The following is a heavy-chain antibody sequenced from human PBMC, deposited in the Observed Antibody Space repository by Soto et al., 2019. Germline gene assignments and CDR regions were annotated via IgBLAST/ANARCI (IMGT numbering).Heavy chain of an antibody. J-gene: IGHJ4*02. CDR3: ARAYSGYSYVFNEFAY. CDR2: ISAYNGNT. D-gene: IGHD5-18*01. CDR1: GYTFTSYG. Sequence: ASVKVSCKASGYTFTSYGISWVRQAPGQGLEWMGWISAYNGNTNYAQKLQGRVTMTTDTSTSTAYMELRSLRSADTAVYYCARAYSGYSYVFNEFAYWGQGTLVPVSS. V-gene: IGHV1-18*01.